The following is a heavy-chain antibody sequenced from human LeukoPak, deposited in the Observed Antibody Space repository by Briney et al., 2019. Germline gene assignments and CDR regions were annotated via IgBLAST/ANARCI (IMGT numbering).Heavy chain of an antibody. Sequence: SETLSLTCTVSGVSISSYYWSWIRQPPGKGLEWIGYVYYTGSTSYNPSLKSRVTISGDTSKNQFSLKLSSVTAADTAVYYCTRRGGSSSSDWFDPWGQGTLVIVSS. V-gene: IGHV4-59*08. CDR2: VYYTGST. J-gene: IGHJ5*02. D-gene: IGHD6-6*01. CDR3: TRRGGSSSSDWFDP. CDR1: GVSISSYY.